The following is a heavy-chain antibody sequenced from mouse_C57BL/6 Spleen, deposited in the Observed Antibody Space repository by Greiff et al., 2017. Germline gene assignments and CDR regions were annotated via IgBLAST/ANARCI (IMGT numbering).Heavy chain of an antibody. CDR1: GFSFNTYA. V-gene: IGHV10-1*01. Sequence: EVQGVESGGGLVQPKGSLKLSCAASGFSFNTYAMNWVRQAPGKGLEWVARIRSKSNNYATSYADSVKDRFTISRDDSESMLYLQMNNLKTEDTAMYYCVRSLYGSSSSDNWGQGTTLSESS. J-gene: IGHJ2*01. CDR3: VRSLYGSSSSDN. CDR2: IRSKSNNYAT. D-gene: IGHD1-1*01.